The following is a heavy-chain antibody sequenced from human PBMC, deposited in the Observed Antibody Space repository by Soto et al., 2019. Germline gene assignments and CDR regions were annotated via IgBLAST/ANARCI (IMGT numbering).Heavy chain of an antibody. J-gene: IGHJ3*02. CDR1: GFTFSSYD. CDR2: IVTAGDT. CDR3: ARGYCSGGSCYTGDAFDI. V-gene: IGHV3-13*01. D-gene: IGHD2-15*01. Sequence: GGSLRLSCAASGFTFSSYDMHWVRQATGKGLKWVSAIVTAGDTYYPGSVKGRFTISRENAKNFLYLQMNSLRAGDTAVYYCARGYCSGGSCYTGDAFDIWGQGTMVTVSS.